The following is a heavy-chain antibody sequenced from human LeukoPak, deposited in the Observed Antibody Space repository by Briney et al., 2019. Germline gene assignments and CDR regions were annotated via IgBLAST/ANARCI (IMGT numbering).Heavy chain of an antibody. CDR1: GYPFISYY. V-gene: IGHV1-46*01. CDR3: ARVIVRPSAADY. D-gene: IGHD3-22*01. J-gene: IGHJ4*02. CDR2: INVSGNTT. Sequence: GASVKVSCKASGYPFISYYIHWVRQVPGQGLQWMGVINVSGNTTVYAQKFQDRVTMTRDTSISTAYMELSRLRSDDTAVYYCARVIVRPSAADYWGQGTLVTVSS.